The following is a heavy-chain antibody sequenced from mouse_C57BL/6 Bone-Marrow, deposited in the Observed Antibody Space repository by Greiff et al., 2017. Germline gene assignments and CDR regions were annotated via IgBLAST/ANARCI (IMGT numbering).Heavy chain of an antibody. J-gene: IGHJ4*01. CDR3: ARGVYYGSSPYAMDY. CDR1: GFTFSSYD. CDR2: ISDGGSYT. D-gene: IGHD1-1*01. V-gene: IGHV5-4*03. Sequence: EVKLMESGGGLVKPGGSLKLSCAASGFTFSSYDMSWVRQTPEKRLEWVATISDGGSYTYYPDNVKGRFTISRDNAKNNLYLQMSHLKSEDTAMYYCARGVYYGSSPYAMDYWGQGTSVTVSS.